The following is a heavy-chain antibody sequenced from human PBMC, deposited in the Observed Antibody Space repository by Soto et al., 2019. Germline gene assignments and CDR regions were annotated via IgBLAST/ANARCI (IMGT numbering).Heavy chain of an antibody. D-gene: IGHD3-3*01. CDR1: GFTFSSYW. CDR3: ARDKGYYDFWSGLPDYYYYGMDV. CDR2: IKQDGSEK. J-gene: IGHJ6*02. Sequence: GGSLRLSCAASGFTFSSYWMSWVRQAPGKGLEWVANIKQDGSEKYYVDSVKGRFTISRDNAKNSLYLQMNSLRAEDTAVYYCARDKGYYDFWSGLPDYYYYGMDVWGQGTTVTVSS. V-gene: IGHV3-7*01.